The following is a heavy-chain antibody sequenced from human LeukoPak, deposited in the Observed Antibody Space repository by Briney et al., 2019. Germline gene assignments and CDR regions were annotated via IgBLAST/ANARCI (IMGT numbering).Heavy chain of an antibody. CDR3: ARSAYYYDSSGYYYRDAFDI. CDR1: GSTFSSYS. CDR2: ISSSSSYI. J-gene: IGHJ3*02. V-gene: IGHV3-21*01. Sequence: GGSLRLSCAASGSTFSSYSMNWVRQAPGKGLEWVSSISSSSSYIYYADSVKGRFTISRDNAKNSLYLQMNSLRAEDTAVYYCARSAYYYDSSGYYYRDAFDIWGQGTMDTVSS. D-gene: IGHD3-22*01.